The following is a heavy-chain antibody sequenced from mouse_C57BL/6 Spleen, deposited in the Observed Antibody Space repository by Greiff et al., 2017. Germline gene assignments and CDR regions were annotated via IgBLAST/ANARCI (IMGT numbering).Heavy chain of an antibody. CDR1: GYTFTDYE. J-gene: IGHJ3*01. CDR3: TLFAY. Sequence: QVQLQQSGAELVRPGASVTLSCKASGYTFTDYEMYWVKQTPVHGLEWIGAIDPETGGTAYNQKFKGKVILTADKSSSTAYMELRSLTSEDSAVYYYTLFAYWGQGTLVTVSA. V-gene: IGHV1-15*01. CDR2: IDPETGGT.